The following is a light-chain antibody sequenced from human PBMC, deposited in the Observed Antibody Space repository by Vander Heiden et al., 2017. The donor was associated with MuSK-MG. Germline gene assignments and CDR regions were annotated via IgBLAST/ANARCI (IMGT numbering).Light chain of an antibody. CDR2: YDD. J-gene: IGLJ1*01. CDR1: SSNIGKNA. Sequence: QSVLTQPPSVSEAPGQRVTISCSGSSSNIGKNAVNWYQHLPGRAPKVLVYYDDLVPSGVSSRFSASKSGTSASLAISGLQSEDEAEYYCATWDSRLNGYVFGSGPTV. V-gene: IGLV1-36*01. CDR3: ATWDSRLNGYV.